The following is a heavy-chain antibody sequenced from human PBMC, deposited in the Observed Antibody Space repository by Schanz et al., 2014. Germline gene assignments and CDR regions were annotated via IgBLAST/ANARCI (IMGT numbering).Heavy chain of an antibody. CDR2: LYINSGSS. J-gene: IGHJ1*01. D-gene: IGHD5-12*01. Sequence: VQLVESGGGLVKPGGSLRLSCAVSGFTVNTNYMSWVRQAPGKGEEGKFILYINSGSSQYAASVKGRFILSRDSSKNPLFLQMNSLRAEDTAVYFCARDWGRDGYNLAFDVWGQGTLVTVSS. CDR1: GFTVNTNY. CDR3: ARDWGRDGYNLAFDV. V-gene: IGHV3-53*01.